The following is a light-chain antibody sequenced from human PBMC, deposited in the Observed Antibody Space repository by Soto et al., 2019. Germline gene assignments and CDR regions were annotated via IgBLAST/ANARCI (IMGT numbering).Light chain of an antibody. J-gene: IGKJ4*01. CDR3: QQYNSAPFT. CDR1: QSISNY. V-gene: IGKV1-27*01. CDR2: GAS. Sequence: DIQLTQSPSSLSASVGDRVTITCRASQSISNYLAWYQQKPGKAPKLLIYGASNLQSGVPSRFSGSGSGTDFTLTISRLQPEDVATYYCQQYNSAPFTFGEGTKVDIK.